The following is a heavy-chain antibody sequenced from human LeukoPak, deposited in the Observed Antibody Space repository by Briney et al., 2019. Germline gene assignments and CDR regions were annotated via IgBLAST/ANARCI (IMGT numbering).Heavy chain of an antibody. CDR1: GDSISTSSYY. CDR2: IYYSGST. J-gene: IGHJ6*03. D-gene: IGHD3-10*01. CDR3: ARRKAFKGSGSYWGYYMDV. V-gene: IGHV4-39*01. Sequence: PSETLSLTCSVSGDSISTSSYYWGWIRQPPGKGLEWIGSIYYSGSTYYNPSLKSRVTISVDTSKNQFSLKLSSVTAADTAVYYCARRKAFKGSGSYWGYYMDVWGKGTTVTISS.